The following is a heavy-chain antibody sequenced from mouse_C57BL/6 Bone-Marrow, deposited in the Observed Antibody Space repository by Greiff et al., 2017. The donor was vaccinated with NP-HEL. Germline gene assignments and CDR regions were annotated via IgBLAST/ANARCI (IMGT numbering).Heavy chain of an antibody. J-gene: IGHJ4*01. V-gene: IGHV7-3*01. Sequence: EVQRVESGGGLVQPGGSLSLSCAASGFTFTDYYMSWVRQPPGKALEWVGFIRNKANGYTIEYSASVKGRFTISSDNSQSILYLQMNALRDEDSATYYCARSIYYDYADDPFYRMEYWGQGTSVTVSS. D-gene: IGHD2-4*01. CDR1: GFTFTDYY. CDR2: IRNKANGYTI. CDR3: ARSIYYDYADDPFYRMEY.